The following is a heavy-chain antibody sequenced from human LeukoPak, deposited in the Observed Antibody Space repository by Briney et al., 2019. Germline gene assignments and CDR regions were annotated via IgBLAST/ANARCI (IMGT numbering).Heavy chain of an antibody. Sequence: GGSLRLSCAASGFTFSSYSMNWVRQAPGKGLDWVAVILSGGSTYYADSVKGRFTISRDDSKSTVYLQMNSLRAEDTAVYYCARGSGFSYGPYYYYGLDVWGQGTTVTVSS. CDR2: ILSGGST. D-gene: IGHD5-18*01. V-gene: IGHV3-53*01. CDR1: GFTFSSYS. CDR3: ARGSGFSYGPYYYYGLDV. J-gene: IGHJ6*02.